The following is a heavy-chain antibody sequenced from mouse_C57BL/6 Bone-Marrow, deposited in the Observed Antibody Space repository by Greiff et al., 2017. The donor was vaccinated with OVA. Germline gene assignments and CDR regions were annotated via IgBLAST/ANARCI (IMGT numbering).Heavy chain of an antibody. CDR3: ARRNYSNLAWFAY. J-gene: IGHJ3*01. V-gene: IGHV1-54*01. CDR2: INPGSGGT. Sequence: QVQLKESGAELVRPGTSVKVSCKASGYAFTNYLIEWVKQRPGQGLEWIGVINPGSGGTNYNEKFKGKATLTADKSSSTAYMQLSSLTSEDSAVYVCARRNYSNLAWFAYWGQGTLVTVSA. D-gene: IGHD2-5*01. CDR1: GYAFTNYL.